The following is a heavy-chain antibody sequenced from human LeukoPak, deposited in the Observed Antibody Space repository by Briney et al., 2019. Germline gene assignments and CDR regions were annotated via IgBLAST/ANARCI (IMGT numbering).Heavy chain of an antibody. CDR2: ISYDGSNK. V-gene: IGHV3-30*18. D-gene: IGHD3-3*01. CDR1: GFTFSSYG. J-gene: IGHJ4*02. Sequence: GRSLRLSCAASGFTFSSYGMHWVRQAPGNGLEWVAVISYDGSNKYYADSVKGRFTISRDNSKNTLYLQMNSLRAEDTAVYYCAKDPQPTYYDFWSGYRIYWGQGTLVTVSS. CDR3: AKDPQPTYYDFWSGYRIY.